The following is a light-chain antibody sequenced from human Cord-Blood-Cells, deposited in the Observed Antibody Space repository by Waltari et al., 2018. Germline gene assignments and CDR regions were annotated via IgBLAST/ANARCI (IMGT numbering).Light chain of an antibody. V-gene: IGLV2-14*01. J-gene: IGLJ2*01. Sequence: QSALTQPASVSGSPGQSITISRTGTTRDVGGYNSVSWYQQHPGKALKLIIYDVSKRPSGVSNRFSGSKSGNTASLTISGLQAEDEADYYCSSYTSSSTYVVFGGGTKLTVL. CDR1: TRDVGGYNS. CDR3: SSYTSSSTYVV. CDR2: DVS.